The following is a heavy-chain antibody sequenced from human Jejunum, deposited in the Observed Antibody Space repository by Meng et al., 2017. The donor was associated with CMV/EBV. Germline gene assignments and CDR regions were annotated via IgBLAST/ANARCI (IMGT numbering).Heavy chain of an antibody. V-gene: IGHV3-11*04. CDR1: WFIFSDYY. Sequence: SCAASWFIFSDYYMTWIRQAPGKGLEWVSYIGGSGSGIYYTDSVKGRFTISRDNARNSLSLQMGSLRAEDTAVYYCARFDFWSGYCDIWGQGTLVTVSS. CDR2: IGGSGSGI. J-gene: IGHJ4*02. CDR3: ARFDFWSGYCDI. D-gene: IGHD3-3*01.